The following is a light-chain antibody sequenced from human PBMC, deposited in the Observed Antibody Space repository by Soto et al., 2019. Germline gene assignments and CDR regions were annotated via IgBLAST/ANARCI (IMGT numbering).Light chain of an antibody. V-gene: IGKV3-20*01. CDR1: QIFNSTY. Sequence: EMVLTQSPGTMSLSPGERATLSCRARQIFNSTYLAWYQQKPGQAPWLLIYGASSKASGIPDRFSGSASGTDFSLSLNRLEPDDSAVYYCQQYRTLWSFGQGTRGEVK. J-gene: IGKJ1*01. CDR2: GAS. CDR3: QQYRTLWS.